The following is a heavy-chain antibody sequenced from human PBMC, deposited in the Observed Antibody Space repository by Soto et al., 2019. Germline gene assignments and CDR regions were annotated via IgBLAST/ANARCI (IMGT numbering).Heavy chain of an antibody. V-gene: IGHV4-39*01. CDR1: GGSISRSSYY. Sequence: QLQLQESGPGLVKPSETLSLTCTVSGGSISRSSYYWGWIRQPPGKGLEWIGSINDSGSTYYNPSLKSRVAITVDTSKNQFSLNLRSVTAADTAVYYCARHGPYRGLEWDWFDPWGQGTLVTVSS. CDR2: INDSGST. D-gene: IGHD4-4*01. J-gene: IGHJ5*02. CDR3: ARHGPYRGLEWDWFDP.